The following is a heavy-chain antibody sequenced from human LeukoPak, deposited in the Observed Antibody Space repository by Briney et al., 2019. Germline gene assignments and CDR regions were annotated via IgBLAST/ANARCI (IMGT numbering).Heavy chain of an antibody. D-gene: IGHD4/OR15-4a*01. Sequence: SQTMSLTCTVSAGSISSSRYYWGWLRQPPGTGLEGFGRIFFSGSTYNNPSLKGRVTITVDTSKSQFSLKLSSVTAADTAVYYCARRPLTEEAIDWYFDLWGRGTLVTVSS. J-gene: IGHJ2*01. V-gene: IGHV4-39*01. CDR2: IFFSGST. CDR1: AGSISSSRYY. CDR3: ARRPLTEEAIDWYFDL.